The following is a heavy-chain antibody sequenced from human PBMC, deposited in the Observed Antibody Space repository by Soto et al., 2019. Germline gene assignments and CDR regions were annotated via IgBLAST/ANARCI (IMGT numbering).Heavy chain of an antibody. CDR2: IYPGDSDT. CDR3: ARGGRNFYFAMDV. D-gene: IGHD2-15*01. V-gene: IGHV5-51*01. CDR1: GYSFSTYW. Sequence: SGESLKISCKGSGYSFSTYWIAWVRQMPGKGLEWMGVIYPGDSDTRYSPSFQGQVTISADKSISTTYLQWSSLKASDTAMYYCARGGRNFYFAMDVWGQGTTVTVSS. J-gene: IGHJ6*02.